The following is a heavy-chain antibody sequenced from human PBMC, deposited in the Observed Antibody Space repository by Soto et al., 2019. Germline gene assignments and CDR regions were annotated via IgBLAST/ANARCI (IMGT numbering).Heavy chain of an antibody. CDR3: AKDRRIAARLPPYYFDY. CDR2: ISGSGGST. D-gene: IGHD6-6*01. Sequence: GGSLRLSCAASGFTFSSYAMSWVRQAPGKGLEWVSAISGSGGSTYYADSVKGRFTISRDNSKNTLYLQMNSLRAEDTAVYYCAKDRRIAARLPPYYFDYWGQGTLVTVSS. J-gene: IGHJ4*02. CDR1: GFTFSSYA. V-gene: IGHV3-23*01.